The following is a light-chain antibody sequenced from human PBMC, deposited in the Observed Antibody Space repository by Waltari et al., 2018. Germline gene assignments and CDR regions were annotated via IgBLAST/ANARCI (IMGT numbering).Light chain of an antibody. CDR3: PQFESAPRT. CDR2: AAS. J-gene: IGKJ1*01. V-gene: IGKV3-20*01. Sequence: EIVLTQSPDILSLSPGDTATISCRASQSLTVNYLAWYQQKPGQAPRLLIYAASSRATGVPDRFSGSGSGAHFTLAISRLEPEDFAVYYCPQFESAPRTFGQGTKVEIK. CDR1: QSLTVNY.